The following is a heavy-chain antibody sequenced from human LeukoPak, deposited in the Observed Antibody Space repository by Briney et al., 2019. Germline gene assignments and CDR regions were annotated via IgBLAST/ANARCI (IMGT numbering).Heavy chain of an antibody. V-gene: IGHV1-18*04. J-gene: IGHJ4*02. D-gene: IGHD6-19*01. CDR3: ARHPGYSSGWYMDLPG. CDR1: GYTFTSYV. Sequence: ASVKVSCKASGYTFTSYVISWVRQAPGQGLEGMGCISAYNGNTNYAQKLQGRVTMTTDTSTSTAYTALRGLRSDDTGVYYCARHPGYSSGWYMDLPGWGQGTLVTVSS. CDR2: ISAYNGNT.